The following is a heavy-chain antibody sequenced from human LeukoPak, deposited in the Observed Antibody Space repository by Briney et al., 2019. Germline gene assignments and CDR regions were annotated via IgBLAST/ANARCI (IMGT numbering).Heavy chain of an antibody. J-gene: IGHJ4*02. CDR2: IYSGGST. CDR1: GFTVSSNY. Sequence: GGSLRLSCAASGFTVSSNYMSWVRQAPGKGLEWVSVIYSGGSTYYADSVKGRFAISRDNSKNTLYLQMNSLRAEDTAVYYCARNRYGDYVPYDYWGQGTLVTVSS. V-gene: IGHV3-66*02. D-gene: IGHD4-17*01. CDR3: ARNRYGDYVPYDY.